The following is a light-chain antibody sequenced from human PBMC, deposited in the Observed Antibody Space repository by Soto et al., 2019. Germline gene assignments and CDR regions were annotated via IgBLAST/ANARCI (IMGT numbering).Light chain of an antibody. CDR2: YAS. J-gene: IGKJ5*01. CDR3: QQYDNLPLI. CDR1: QDIRKY. Sequence: IPRTQSPSSLSASVGDRVTITCQATQDIRKYLNWYQQKPGKAPKLLIYYASSLETGVPSRFSGSGSGTDFTLTISSLQPEDFATYYCQQYDNLPLIFRQGTRLEIK. V-gene: IGKV1-33*01.